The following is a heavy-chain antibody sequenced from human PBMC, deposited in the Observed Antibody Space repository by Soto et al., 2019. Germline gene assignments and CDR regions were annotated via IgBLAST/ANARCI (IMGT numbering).Heavy chain of an antibody. CDR3: AREYSSSSAYYYYGMDV. V-gene: IGHV1-69*13. CDR2: IIPIFGTA. CDR1: GGAFSSYA. Sequence: SGKVCCKASGGAFSSYAISLVRQAPGQGLEWMGGIIPIFGTANYSQKFQGRVTITADESTSTAYMELSSLRSEDTAVYYCAREYSSSSAYYYYGMDVWGQGTTVTVSS. J-gene: IGHJ6*01. D-gene: IGHD6-6*01.